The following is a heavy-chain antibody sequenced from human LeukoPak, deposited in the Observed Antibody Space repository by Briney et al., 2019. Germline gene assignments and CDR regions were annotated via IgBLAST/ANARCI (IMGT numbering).Heavy chain of an antibody. CDR2: IIPILGIA. CDR1: GGTFSSYT. V-gene: IGHV1-69*02. CDR3: ARVLTAAISGRFDP. Sequence: ASVKVSCKASGGTFSSYTISWVRQAPGQGLEWMGRIIPILGIANYAQKFQGRVTITADKSTSTAYMELSSLRSEDTAVYYCARVLTAAISGRFDPWGQGTLVTVSS. J-gene: IGHJ5*02. D-gene: IGHD2-2*02.